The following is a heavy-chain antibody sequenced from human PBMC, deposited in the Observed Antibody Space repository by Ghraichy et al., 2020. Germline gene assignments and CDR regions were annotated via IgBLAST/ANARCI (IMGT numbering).Heavy chain of an antibody. CDR2: ITYDGSNK. CDR3: AKYTDQKGAFDI. D-gene: IGHD1-1*01. CDR1: GFIFSSYG. J-gene: IGHJ3*02. Sequence: GGSLRLSCVASGFIFSSYGMHWVRQAPGKGLELVAIITYDGSNKYYVDSVRGRFTISRDNSRNTVHLQMNSLRAEDTAMYYCAKYTDQKGAFDIWGQGTMVTVSS. V-gene: IGHV3-33*05.